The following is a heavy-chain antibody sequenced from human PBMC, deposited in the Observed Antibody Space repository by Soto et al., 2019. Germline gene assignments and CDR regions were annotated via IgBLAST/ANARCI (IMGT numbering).Heavy chain of an antibody. CDR2: ISAYNGNT. D-gene: IGHD3-3*01. J-gene: IGHJ4*02. V-gene: IGHV1-18*01. CDR3: ARVEIFYDFWSGYSPFDY. Sequence: GASVKVSCKASGYTFTSYGISWVRQAPGQGLEWMGWISAYNGNTNYAQKLQGRVTMTTDTSTSTAYMELRSLRSDDTAVYYCARVEIFYDFWSGYSPFDYWGQGTLVT. CDR1: GYTFTSYG.